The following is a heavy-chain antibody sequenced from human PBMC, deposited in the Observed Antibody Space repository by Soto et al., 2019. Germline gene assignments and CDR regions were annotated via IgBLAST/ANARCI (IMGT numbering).Heavy chain of an antibody. Sequence: QVQLVESGGGVVQPGRSLRLSCAASGFTFSAFGMHWVRQAPGKGLEWVAGISNAGNSEQYADSVKGRFTISRDTSKNTFYLQMNSLSVEDTAVYYCAKTITTVGVSSTGRGALLDNWGQGILVSVSS. D-gene: IGHD3-3*01. J-gene: IGHJ4*02. V-gene: IGHV3-30*18. CDR2: ISNAGNSE. CDR3: AKTITTVGVSSTGRGALLDN. CDR1: GFTFSAFG.